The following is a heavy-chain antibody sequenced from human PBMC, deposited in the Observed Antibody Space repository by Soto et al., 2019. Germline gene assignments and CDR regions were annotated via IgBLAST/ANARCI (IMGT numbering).Heavy chain of an antibody. CDR1: GGTFSSYT. J-gene: IGHJ6*03. CDR3: ARAVGYMDV. Sequence: SVKVFCKASGGTFSSYTISWVRQAPGQGLEWMGRIIPILGIANYAQEFQGRVTITADKSTSTAYMELSSLRSEDTAVYYCARAVGYMDVWGKGTTVTVSS. D-gene: IGHD1-26*01. CDR2: IIPILGIA. V-gene: IGHV1-69*02.